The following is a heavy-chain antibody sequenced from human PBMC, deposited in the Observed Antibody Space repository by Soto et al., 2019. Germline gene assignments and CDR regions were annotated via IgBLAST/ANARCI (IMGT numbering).Heavy chain of an antibody. D-gene: IGHD2-15*01. CDR3: ARSPAYCSGGSCYNFDY. CDR2: IKQDGSEK. Sequence: VQLVESGGGLVQPGGSLRLSCAASGFTFSSYWMSWVRQAPGKGLEWVANIKQDGSEKYYVDSVKGRFTISRDNAKTSLYLQMNSLRAEDTAVYYCARSPAYCSGGSCYNFDYWGQGTLVTVSS. J-gene: IGHJ4*02. CDR1: GFTFSSYW. V-gene: IGHV3-7*05.